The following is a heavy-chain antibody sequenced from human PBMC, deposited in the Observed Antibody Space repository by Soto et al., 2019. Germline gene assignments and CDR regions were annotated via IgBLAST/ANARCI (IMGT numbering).Heavy chain of an antibody. J-gene: IGHJ6*02. CDR1: GFTFSSYS. V-gene: IGHV3-48*02. Sequence: EVQLVESGGGLVQPGGSLRLSSAASGFTFSSYSMNWVRQAPGKGLEWVSYISSSSSTIYYADSVKGRFTISRDNAKNSLYLQMNSLRDEDTAVYYCARDRYDILTGYYPNYGMDVWGQGTTVTVSS. D-gene: IGHD3-9*01. CDR3: ARDRYDILTGYYPNYGMDV. CDR2: ISSSSSTI.